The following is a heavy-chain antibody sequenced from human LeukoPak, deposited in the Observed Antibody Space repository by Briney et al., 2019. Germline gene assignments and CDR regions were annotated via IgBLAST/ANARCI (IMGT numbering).Heavy chain of an antibody. CDR3: VRVDNGGNYFDY. CDR2: IYYSGST. CDR1: GGSFSGYY. Sequence: SETLSLTCAVYGGSFSGYYWSWIRQPPGKVLEWIGSIYYSGSTYYNPSLKSRLTIAADTSKNQFSLRLSSVTAADTAVYYCVRVDNGGNYFDYWGQGTLVTVSS. D-gene: IGHD4-23*01. J-gene: IGHJ4*02. V-gene: IGHV4-34*01.